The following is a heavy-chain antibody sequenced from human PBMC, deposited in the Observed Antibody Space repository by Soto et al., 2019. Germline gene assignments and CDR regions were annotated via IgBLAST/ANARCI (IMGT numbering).Heavy chain of an antibody. CDR3: ARGEYFYDSSGYYYLDY. J-gene: IGHJ4*02. D-gene: IGHD3-22*01. Sequence: PGESLKISCKGSGYSFTKYRIGWVRQTPGKGLEWMGVIYPPDSDTRYNPSFQGQVTISVDRFISTAYLQWNSLKASDTAIYYCARGEYFYDSSGYYYLDYWGQGALVTVSS. CDR1: GYSFTKYR. V-gene: IGHV5-51*01. CDR2: IYPPDSDT.